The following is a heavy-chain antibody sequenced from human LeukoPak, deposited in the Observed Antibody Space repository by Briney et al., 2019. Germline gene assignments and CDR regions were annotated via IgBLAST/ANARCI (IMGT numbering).Heavy chain of an antibody. CDR1: GGSISSSSYY. J-gene: IGHJ4*02. D-gene: IGHD1-26*01. Sequence: SETLSLTCTVSGGSISSSSYYWGWIRQPPGKGLEWIGSIYHSGSTYYSPSLKSRVTISVDTSKNQFSLKLSSVTAADTAVYYCAHEDIRGRVGATVFDYWGQGTLVTVSS. CDR3: AHEDIRGRVGATVFDY. V-gene: IGHV4-39*07. CDR2: IYHSGST.